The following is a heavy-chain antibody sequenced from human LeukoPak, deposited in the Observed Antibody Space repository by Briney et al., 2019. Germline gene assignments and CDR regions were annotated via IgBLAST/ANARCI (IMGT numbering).Heavy chain of an antibody. CDR3: ASGAIRWGPALGDNFDY. CDR2: ISAYNGNT. CDR1: GYTFTSYG. V-gene: IGHV1-18*01. Sequence: ASVKVSCKASGYTFTSYGISWVRQAPGQGLEWMGWISAYNGNTNYAQKLQGRVTMTTGTSTSTAYMELRSLRSDDTAVYYCASGAIRWGPALGDNFDYWGQGTLVTVSS. D-gene: IGHD2-21*02. J-gene: IGHJ4*02.